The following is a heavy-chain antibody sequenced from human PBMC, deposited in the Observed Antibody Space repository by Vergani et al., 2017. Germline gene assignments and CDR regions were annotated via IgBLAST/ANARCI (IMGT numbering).Heavy chain of an antibody. J-gene: IGHJ6*03. CDR3: ARGDPGGGAPPGYSSSWHRPWDYYYYXMDV. D-gene: IGHD6-13*01. CDR2: INPNSGGT. Sequence: QVQLVQSGAEVKKPGASVKVSCKASGYTFTGYYMHWVRQAPGQGLEWMGWINPNSGGTNYAQKFQGWVTMTRDTSLSTAYMELSRLRSDDTAVYYCARGDPGGGAPPGYSSSWHRPWDYYYYXMDVWGKGTTVTVSS. V-gene: IGHV1-2*04. CDR1: GYTFTGYY.